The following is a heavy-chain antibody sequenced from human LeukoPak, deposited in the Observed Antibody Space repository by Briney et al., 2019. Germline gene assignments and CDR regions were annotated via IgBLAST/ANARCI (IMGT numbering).Heavy chain of an antibody. CDR1: GFTFSSYA. CDR3: AKRGYSGYDLRGVFDY. CDR2: ISSNGGST. D-gene: IGHD5-12*01. V-gene: IGHV3-64*01. Sequence: GGSLRLSCVASGFTFSSYAMHWVRQAPGKGLEYVSAISSNGGSTYYANSVKGRFTISRDNSKNTLYLQMNSLRAEDTAVYYCAKRGYSGYDLRGVFDYWGQGTLVTVSS. J-gene: IGHJ4*02.